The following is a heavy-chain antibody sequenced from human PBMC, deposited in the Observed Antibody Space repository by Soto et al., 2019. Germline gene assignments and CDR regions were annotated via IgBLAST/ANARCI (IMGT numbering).Heavy chain of an antibody. Sequence: VGSLTLACAADGVSSSSYGMEWVRRTPGKGLEWVAATTYDGGIKHYVDSVKGRFTISRDNSKNTLYLQMNSLRVEDTATYYCAGALENPYFYYGLTVWGQGTTVTVSS. CDR1: GVSSSSYG. D-gene: IGHD1-1*01. CDR3: AGALENPYFYYGLTV. CDR2: TTYDGGIK. V-gene: IGHV3-30*03. J-gene: IGHJ6*02.